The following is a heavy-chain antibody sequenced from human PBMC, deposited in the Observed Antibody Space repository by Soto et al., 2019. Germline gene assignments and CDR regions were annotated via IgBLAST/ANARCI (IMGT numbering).Heavy chain of an antibody. CDR3: ASLIDNIVAADY. J-gene: IGHJ4*02. V-gene: IGHV4-39*01. D-gene: IGHD6-13*01. Sequence: SETLSLTCTVSGGSISSSSYFWGWIRQPPGKGLEWIGGIYYGGNSYYNPSLKSRVTISADTSKNQFSLKLSSVTAADTAVYYCASLIDNIVAADYWGQGTLVTVSS. CDR1: GGSISSSSYF. CDR2: IYYGGNS.